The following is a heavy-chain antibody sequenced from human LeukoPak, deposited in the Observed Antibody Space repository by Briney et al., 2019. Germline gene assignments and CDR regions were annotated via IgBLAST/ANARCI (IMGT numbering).Heavy chain of an antibody. J-gene: IGHJ4*02. Sequence: GGSLRLSCAGSGFIFYSYAMHWVRQAPGRGLEYVAAITSSGSSTFYADSVKGRFTISRDNSNNTLYLQMGSLRPENMAVYYCTRGPGYDYVWGSYRADYWGQGTLVTVSS. CDR2: ITSSGSST. CDR3: TRGPGYDYVWGSYRADY. D-gene: IGHD3-16*02. V-gene: IGHV3-64*02. CDR1: GFIFYSYA.